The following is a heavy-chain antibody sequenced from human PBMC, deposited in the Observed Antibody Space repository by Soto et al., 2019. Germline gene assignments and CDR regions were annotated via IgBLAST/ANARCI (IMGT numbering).Heavy chain of an antibody. CDR2: IRSKANSYAT. CDR1: GFTFSGSA. D-gene: IGHD5-12*01. V-gene: IGHV3-73*01. Sequence: GGSLRLSCAASGFTFSGSAMHWVRQASGKGLEWVGRIRSKANSYATAYAASVKGRFTISRDDSKNTAYLQMNSLKTEDTAVYYCTRHPQSWPFDIWGQGTMVTVSS. CDR3: TRHPQSWPFDI. J-gene: IGHJ3*02.